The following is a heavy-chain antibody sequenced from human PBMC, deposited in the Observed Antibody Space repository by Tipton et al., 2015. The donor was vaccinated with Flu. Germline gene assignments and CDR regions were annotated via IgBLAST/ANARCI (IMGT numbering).Heavy chain of an antibody. Sequence: TLSLTCTVSGASISSYYWSWIRQPPGKGLEWIGYIYYSGITNYNPSLKSRVTISVDTSKNQFSLRLSSVTAADTAVYYCAKSGSYLEYLQHWGQGTLVTVSS. CDR3: AKSGSYLEYLQH. D-gene: IGHD1-26*01. J-gene: IGHJ1*01. CDR1: GASISSYY. V-gene: IGHV4-59*01. CDR2: IYYSGIT.